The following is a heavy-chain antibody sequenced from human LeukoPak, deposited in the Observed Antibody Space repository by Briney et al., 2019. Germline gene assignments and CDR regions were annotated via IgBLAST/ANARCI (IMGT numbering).Heavy chain of an antibody. V-gene: IGHV3-15*01. J-gene: IGHJ4*02. CDR3: TTMGYSGYDFDY. D-gene: IGHD5-12*01. Sequence: PGGSLRLSCAASGFTFSNAWMSWVRQAPGKGLEWVGRIKSKTDGGTTDYAAPVKGRFTISRDDSKNTLYLQKNSLKTEDTAVYYCTTMGYSGYDFDYWGQGTLVTVSS. CDR2: IKSKTDGGTT. CDR1: GFTFSNAW.